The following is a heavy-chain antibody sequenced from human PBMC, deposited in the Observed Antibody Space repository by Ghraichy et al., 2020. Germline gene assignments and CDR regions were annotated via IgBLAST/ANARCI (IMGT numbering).Heavy chain of an antibody. CDR1: GGSISSSSYY. J-gene: IGHJ5*02. Sequence: SETLSLTCTVSGGSISSSSYYWVWLRQPPGQGLEWIGSIYYSGSTYYNPSLKSRVTISVDTSKNQFSLKLSSVTAADTAVYYCARSTNYDFWSGYYQNWFDPWGQGTLVTVSS. CDR3: ARSTNYDFWSGYYQNWFDP. V-gene: IGHV4-39*01. CDR2: IYYSGST. D-gene: IGHD3-3*01.